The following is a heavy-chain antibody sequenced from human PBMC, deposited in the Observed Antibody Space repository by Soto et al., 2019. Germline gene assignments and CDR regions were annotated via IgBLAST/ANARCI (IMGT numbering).Heavy chain of an antibody. CDR3: ARTDFLFSTLTYYYDY. Sequence: ASVKVSCKASGYTFTGYYVNWERQAPGQGLEWMGWLNPDHGFPNSAQKFQGRVTLSRDTSINTAYMELSRRTSGDTAMYYCARTDFLFSTLTYYYDYWGQGTLVTVSS. V-gene: IGHV1-2*02. CDR1: GYTFTGYY. D-gene: IGHD3-3*01. J-gene: IGHJ4*02. CDR2: LNPDHGFP.